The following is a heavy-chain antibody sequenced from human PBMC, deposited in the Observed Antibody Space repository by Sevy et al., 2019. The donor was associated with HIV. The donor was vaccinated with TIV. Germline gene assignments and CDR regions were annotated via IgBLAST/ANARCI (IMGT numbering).Heavy chain of an antibody. Sequence: GGSLRLSCAASGFPFNDHAMHWVRQVPGKGLEWVSGISWNSRNIGYAHSVKGRFTISRDNARHFVYLEMNSLRPEDTAFYYCAKDINRGCDGVNCYSYYYYFYVLDVWGQGTTVTVSS. CDR1: GFPFNDHA. V-gene: IGHV3-9*01. D-gene: IGHD2-21*01. J-gene: IGHJ6*02. CDR2: ISWNSRNI. CDR3: AKDINRGCDGVNCYSYYYYFYVLDV.